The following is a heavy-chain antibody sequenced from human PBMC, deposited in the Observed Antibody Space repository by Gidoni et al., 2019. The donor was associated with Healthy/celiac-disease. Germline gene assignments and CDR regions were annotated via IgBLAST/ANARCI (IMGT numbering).Heavy chain of an antibody. J-gene: IGHJ6*02. Sequence: EVQLVESGGGLVKPGGSLRLSCAASGFTFSSYSMNWVRQAPGKGLEWVSSISSSSSYIYYADSVKGRFTISRDNAKNSLYLQMNSLRAEDTAVYYCAGGVDFWSGYYYDYYYGMDVWGQGTTVTVSS. CDR3: AGGVDFWSGYYYDYYYGMDV. V-gene: IGHV3-21*01. CDR1: GFTFSSYS. CDR2: ISSSSSYI. D-gene: IGHD3-3*01.